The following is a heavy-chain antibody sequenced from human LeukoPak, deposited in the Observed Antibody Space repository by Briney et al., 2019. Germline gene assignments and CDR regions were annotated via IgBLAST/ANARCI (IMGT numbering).Heavy chain of an antibody. J-gene: IGHJ4*02. CDR1: GFTFSSYS. CDR3: AKERALSGSKRKQGFDY. V-gene: IGHV3-23*01. Sequence: PGGSLRLSCAASGFTFSSYSMNWVRQAPGKGLEWVSALSGSGDSTYYADSVKGRFTISRDNSQNTLYLQMNSLRAEDTAVYYCAKERALSGSKRKQGFDYWGQGTLVTVSS. CDR2: LSGSGDST. D-gene: IGHD1-26*01.